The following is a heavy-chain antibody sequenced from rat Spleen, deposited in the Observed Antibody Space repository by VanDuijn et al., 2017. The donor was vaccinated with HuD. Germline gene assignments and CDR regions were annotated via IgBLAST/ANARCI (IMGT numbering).Heavy chain of an antibody. J-gene: IGHJ2*01. V-gene: IGHV5-27*01. CDR3: TTAGRWQPGNY. Sequence: EVQLVESGGGLVQPGRSMKLSCAASGFIFSNYYMAWVRQAPSKGLEWVASLSFGGGSTYYRDSVKGRFTISRDNAKSTLYLQMDSLRSEDTATYYCTTAGRWQPGNYWGQGVMVTVSS. CDR1: GFIFSNYY. D-gene: IGHD1-11*01. CDR2: LSFGGGST.